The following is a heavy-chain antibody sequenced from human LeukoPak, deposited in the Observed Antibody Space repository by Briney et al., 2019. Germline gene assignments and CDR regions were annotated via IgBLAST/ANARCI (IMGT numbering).Heavy chain of an antibody. V-gene: IGHV4-4*02. Sequence: SETLSLTCAVSGGSISSSNWWSWVRQPPGKGLEWIGEIYHSGSTNYNPSLKSRVTISVDKSKNQFSLKLSSVTAADTAVYYCARHMGRWLQYYYFDHWGQGTLVTVSS. CDR1: GGSISSSNW. J-gene: IGHJ4*02. CDR3: ARHMGRWLQYYYFDH. D-gene: IGHD5-24*01. CDR2: IYHSGST.